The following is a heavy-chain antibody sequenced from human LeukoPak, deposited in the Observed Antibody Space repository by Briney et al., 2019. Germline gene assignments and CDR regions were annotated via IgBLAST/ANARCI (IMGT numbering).Heavy chain of an antibody. CDR3: AKGYRRYYYDSSGYYY. D-gene: IGHD3-22*01. CDR1: GFTFSSYA. CDR2: ISSSGSTI. J-gene: IGHJ4*02. V-gene: IGHV3-48*04. Sequence: PGGSLRLSCAASGFTFSSYAMSWVRQAPGKGLEWVSYISSSGSTIYYADSVKGRFTISRDNAKNSLYLQMNSLRAEDTALYYCAKGYRRYYYDSSGYYYWGQGTLVTVSS.